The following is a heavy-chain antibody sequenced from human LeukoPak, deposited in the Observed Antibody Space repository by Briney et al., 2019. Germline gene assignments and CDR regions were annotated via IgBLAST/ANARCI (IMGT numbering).Heavy chain of an antibody. J-gene: IGHJ4*02. D-gene: IGHD3-22*01. V-gene: IGHV3-48*01. CDR1: GFTFSDYS. Sequence: PGGSLRLSCEASGFTFSDYSMNLVRQAPGEGLEWLSYSTSTSDTIYYADSVKGRFTSPRDNAKNSVYLQMNSLRAEDTAVYYCARSSGYPFFDYWGQGTLVTVSS. CDR3: ARSSGYPFFDY. CDR2: STSTSDTI.